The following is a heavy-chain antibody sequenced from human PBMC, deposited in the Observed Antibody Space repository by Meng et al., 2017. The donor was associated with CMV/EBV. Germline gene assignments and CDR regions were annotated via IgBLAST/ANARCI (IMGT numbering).Heavy chain of an antibody. V-gene: IGHV3-21*01. Sequence: GGSLRLSCAASGFTFSSYSMNWVRQAPGKGLEWVSSISSSSSYIYYAGSVKGRFTISRDNAKNSLYLQMNSLRAEDTAVYYCARDTITMIASDYWGQGTLVTVSS. J-gene: IGHJ4*02. CDR2: ISSSSSYI. CDR1: GFTFSSYS. CDR3: ARDTITMIASDY. D-gene: IGHD3-22*01.